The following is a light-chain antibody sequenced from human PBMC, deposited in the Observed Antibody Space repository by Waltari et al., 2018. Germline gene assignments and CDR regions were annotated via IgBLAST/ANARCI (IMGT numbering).Light chain of an antibody. V-gene: IGKV3-20*01. Sequence: EIVLTQSPGTLPLSPGERATLSCRASQSVAGNYLAWYQQKPGQAPRLRIYGASNRATGIPDRFSGSGSGTDFTLTISRLEPEDFAVYYCQRYVTSPEYTFGPGTKLEIK. CDR3: QRYVTSPEYT. J-gene: IGKJ2*01. CDR2: GAS. CDR1: QSVAGNY.